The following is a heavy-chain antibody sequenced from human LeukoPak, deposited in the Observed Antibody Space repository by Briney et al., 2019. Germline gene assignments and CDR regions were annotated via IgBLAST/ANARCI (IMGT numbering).Heavy chain of an antibody. D-gene: IGHD6-19*01. J-gene: IGHJ2*01. CDR1: GFTYCSFG. CDR2: IGYGGSNK. CDR3: AKGLGIAVAGTRYFGL. V-gene: IGHV3-30*02. Sequence: GGSVTLSCAASGFTYCSFGMLWLRQARGRGLVGVAFIGYGGSNKYYADSVKGRFTISRDNSKNTLYLQMNRLRAEDTALYSCAKGLGIAVAGTRYFGLWGRGTLVTVSS.